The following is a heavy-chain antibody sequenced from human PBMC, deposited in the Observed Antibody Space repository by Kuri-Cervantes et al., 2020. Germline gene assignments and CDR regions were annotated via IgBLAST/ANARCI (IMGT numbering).Heavy chain of an antibody. CDR2: INPNSGGT. V-gene: IGHV1-2*02. CDR3: ARRALNSAPGDY. Sequence: ASVKVSCKASGYTFSRYFIHWVRQAPGQGLEWMGRINPNSGGTNYAQKFQGRVTMTRDTSISTAYMELSSLRSEDTAVYYCARRALNSAPGDYWGQGTLVTVSS. D-gene: IGHD3-10*01. J-gene: IGHJ4*02. CDR1: GYTFSRYF.